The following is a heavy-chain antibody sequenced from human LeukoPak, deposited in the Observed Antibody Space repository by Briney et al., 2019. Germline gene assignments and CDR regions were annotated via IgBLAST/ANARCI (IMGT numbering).Heavy chain of an antibody. D-gene: IGHD3-10*01. CDR3: AREAAMVRGD. J-gene: IGHJ4*02. V-gene: IGHV4-39*07. CDR2: IYYSGST. CDR1: GGSISSSSYY. Sequence: SETLSLTCTVSGGSISSSSYYWGWIRQPPGKGLEWIGSIYYSGSTYYNPSLKSRVTISVDTSKNQFSLKLSSVTAADTAVYYCAREAAMVRGDWGQGTLVTVSS.